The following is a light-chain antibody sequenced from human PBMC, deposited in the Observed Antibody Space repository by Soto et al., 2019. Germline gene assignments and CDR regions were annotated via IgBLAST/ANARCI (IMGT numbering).Light chain of an antibody. V-gene: IGKV1-33*01. CDR2: DAS. J-gene: IGKJ5*01. Sequence: DIPMTQSPSSLSASVGDRVTITCQASHDIKDFLNWFQEKPGKAPKLLIYDASNLQTGVPSRFSGSGSGTHFTFTISSLQPEDIAIYYCQRYDSLPPTFGQGTRLDIK. CDR1: HDIKDF. CDR3: QRYDSLPPT.